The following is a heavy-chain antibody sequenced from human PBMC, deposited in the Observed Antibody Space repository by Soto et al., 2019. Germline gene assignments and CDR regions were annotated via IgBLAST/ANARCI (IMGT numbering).Heavy chain of an antibody. J-gene: IGHJ4*02. Sequence: QVQLQESGPGLVKPSGTLSLTCAVSGGSISSSNWWSWVRQPPGKGLEWIGEIYHSGSTNYNPSXKXRXXISADTSKNQFSLKPSSVTAADTAVYYCARGKGDYWGQGTLVTVSS. CDR3: ARGKGDY. CDR1: GGSISSSNW. CDR2: IYHSGST. V-gene: IGHV4-4*02.